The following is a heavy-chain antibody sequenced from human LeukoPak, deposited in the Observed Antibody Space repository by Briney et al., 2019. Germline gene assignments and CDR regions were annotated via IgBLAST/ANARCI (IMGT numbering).Heavy chain of an antibody. CDR1: GGSFSGYY. D-gene: IGHD6-13*01. CDR3: ARGRGFRGSSCFVD. Sequence: SETLSLTCAVYGGSFSGYYWSWIRQPPGKGLERIGEINHSGSTNYNPSLKSRVTISVDTSKNQFSLKLSSVTAADTAVYYCARGRGFRGSSCFVDWGQGTLVTVSS. V-gene: IGHV4-34*01. CDR2: INHSGST. J-gene: IGHJ4*02.